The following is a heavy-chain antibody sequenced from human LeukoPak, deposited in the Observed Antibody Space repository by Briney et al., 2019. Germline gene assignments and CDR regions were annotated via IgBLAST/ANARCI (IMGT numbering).Heavy chain of an antibody. Sequence: SSETLSLTCAVYGGSFSGYYWSWIRQPPGKGLEWMGESNHSGSTNYNPSLKSRVTISVDTSKNQFSLKLSSVTAADTAVYYCARGFHGSGSYYNVIRYNWFDPWGQGTLVTVSS. V-gene: IGHV4-34*01. J-gene: IGHJ5*02. CDR2: SNHSGST. CDR3: ARGFHGSGSYYNVIRYNWFDP. CDR1: GGSFSGYY. D-gene: IGHD3-10*01.